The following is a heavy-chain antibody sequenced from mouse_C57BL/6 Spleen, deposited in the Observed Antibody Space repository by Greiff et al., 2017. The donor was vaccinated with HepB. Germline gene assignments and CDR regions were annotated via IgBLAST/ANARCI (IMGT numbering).Heavy chain of an antibody. V-gene: IGHV5-17*01. CDR2: ISSGSSTI. Sequence: EVMLMESGGGLVKPGGSLKLSCAASGFTFSDYGMHWVRQAPEKGLEWVAYISSGSSTIYYADTVKGRFTISRDNAKNTLFLQMTSLRSEDTAMYYCARSYDYDVGYAMDYWGQGTSVTVSS. CDR1: GFTFSDYG. CDR3: ARSYDYDVGYAMDY. D-gene: IGHD2-4*01. J-gene: IGHJ4*01.